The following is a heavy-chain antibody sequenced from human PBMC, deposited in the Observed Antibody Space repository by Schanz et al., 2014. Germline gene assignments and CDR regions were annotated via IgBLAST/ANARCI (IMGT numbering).Heavy chain of an antibody. CDR3: AKKVPAYNPFDS. CDR1: GFAFSNYW. CDR2: ISSGGGST. V-gene: IGHV3-23*01. D-gene: IGHD1-1*01. J-gene: IGHJ4*02. Sequence: EVQLMESGGGLVKPGGSLRLSCVASGFAFSNYWMHWVRQAPGKGLVWVSSISSGGGSTYYADSVKGRFTISRDNSKNTLYLQMDSLRAEDTAVYFCAKKVPAYNPFDSWGQGTLVTVSS.